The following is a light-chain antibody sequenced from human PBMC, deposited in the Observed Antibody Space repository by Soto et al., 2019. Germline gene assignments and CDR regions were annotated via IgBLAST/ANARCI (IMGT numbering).Light chain of an antibody. Sequence: QSVLTQPASGSGSPGQSITISCTGTSSDVGGYNYVSWYQQHPGKAPKLMIYDVSNRPSGVSNRFSGSKSGNTASLTISGLQAEDEADYYCSSYTSSSTLRVFGTGTKFTVL. V-gene: IGLV2-14*01. CDR3: SSYTSSSTLRV. CDR2: DVS. CDR1: SSDVGGYNY. J-gene: IGLJ1*01.